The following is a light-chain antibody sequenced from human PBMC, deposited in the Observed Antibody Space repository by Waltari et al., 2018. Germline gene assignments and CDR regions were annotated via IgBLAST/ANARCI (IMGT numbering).Light chain of an antibody. Sequence: SSELTQDPAVSVALGQTVRVTCQGDSLRTYYASWYQQKPGQAPILVIFGQNNRPAGIPARFSGSSSGNTASLIITGAQAEDEADYYCNSRDSTGKLYVFGAGTKVTVL. V-gene: IGLV3-19*01. J-gene: IGLJ1*01. CDR1: SLRTYY. CDR2: GQN. CDR3: NSRDSTGKLYV.